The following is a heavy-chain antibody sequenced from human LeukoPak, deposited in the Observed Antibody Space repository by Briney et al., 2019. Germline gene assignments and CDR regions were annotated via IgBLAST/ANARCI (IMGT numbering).Heavy chain of an antibody. J-gene: IGHJ4*02. CDR1: GYSFTGYY. D-gene: IGHD2-8*01. CDR3: ARLYCTNDVCSSFDY. Sequence: ASVKVSCKASGYSFTGYYIHWVRQAPEQGLEWMGRINPYSGDTNYAQKFQGRVTMTRDTPINTAYMELSRLRSDDTAVFYCARLYCTNDVCSSFDYWGQGTLVTVSS. CDR2: INPYSGDT. V-gene: IGHV1-2*06.